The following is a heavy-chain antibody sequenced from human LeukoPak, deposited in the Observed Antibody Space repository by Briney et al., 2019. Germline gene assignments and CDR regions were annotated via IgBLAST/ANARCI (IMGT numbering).Heavy chain of an antibody. D-gene: IGHD2-15*01. CDR2: ISFDGHNQ. CDR1: GFTFSSYA. Sequence: QPGRSLRLSCAASGFTFSSYALHWVRQAPGKGLEWMAVISFDGHNQYYARSVKGRFTISRDNSKSTLSLQMNSLRTEDTAVYYCARGLYLSPYCSGGSCSDYRDYWGQGTLVTVSS. CDR3: ARGLYLSPYCSGGSCSDYRDY. J-gene: IGHJ4*02. V-gene: IGHV3-30-3*01.